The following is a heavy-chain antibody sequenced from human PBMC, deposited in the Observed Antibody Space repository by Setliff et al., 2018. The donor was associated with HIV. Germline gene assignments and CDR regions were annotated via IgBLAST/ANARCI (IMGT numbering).Heavy chain of an antibody. Sequence: NPSETLSLTCTVSGGSISSSSYYWGWIRQPAGKGLEWIGRIYTSGSTNYNPSLKSRVTMSVDTSKNQFSLKLSSVTAADTAVYYCARSSTYNFWSGLAGDAFDIWGQGTMVTVSS. CDR3: ARSSTYNFWSGLAGDAFDI. D-gene: IGHD3-3*01. CDR1: GGSISSSSYY. V-gene: IGHV4-61*02. J-gene: IGHJ3*02. CDR2: IYTSGST.